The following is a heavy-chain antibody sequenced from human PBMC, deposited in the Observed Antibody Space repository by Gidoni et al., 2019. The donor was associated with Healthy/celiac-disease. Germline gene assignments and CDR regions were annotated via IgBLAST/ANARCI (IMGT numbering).Heavy chain of an antibody. D-gene: IGHD2-2*03. CDR2: INHSGST. Sequence: QVQLQQWGAGLLKPSETLSLTCAVYGGSFSGYYWSWIRQPPGKGLELSGEINHSGSTNYNPSLKSRVTISVDTSKNQFSLKLSSVTAADTAVYYCARARSPMDIVVVPAAHYYYYYMDVWGKGTTVTVSS. V-gene: IGHV4-34*01. J-gene: IGHJ6*03. CDR1: GGSFSGYY. CDR3: ARARSPMDIVVVPAAHYYYYYMDV.